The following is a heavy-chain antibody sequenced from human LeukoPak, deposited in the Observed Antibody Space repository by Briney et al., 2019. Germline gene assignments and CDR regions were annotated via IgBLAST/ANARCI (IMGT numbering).Heavy chain of an antibody. J-gene: IGHJ4*02. CDR3: ARDLSNWAPSTSLDY. CDR2: ISSRSSTG. V-gene: IGHV3-48*04. D-gene: IGHD2/OR15-2a*01. CDR1: GFTFSGYA. Sequence: GGSLRLSCAASGFTFSGYAMTWVRQVPGKGREWISYISSRSSTGYFADSVKGRFTISRDNAKNSLYLQMSGLRAEDTAVYYCARDLSNWAPSTSLDYWGQGALVTVSS.